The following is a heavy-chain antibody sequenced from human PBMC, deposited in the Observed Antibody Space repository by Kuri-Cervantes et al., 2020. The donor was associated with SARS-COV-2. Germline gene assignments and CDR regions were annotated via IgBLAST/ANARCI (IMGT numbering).Heavy chain of an antibody. D-gene: IGHD3-10*01. Sequence: GGSLRLSCAASGFTFSSYGMHWVRQAPGKGLEWVAVIWYDGSNKYYADSVKGRFTISRDNSKNTLYLQMNSLRAEDTAVYYCAREGYYYGSGNDYWGQGTLVTVSS. CDR2: IWYDGSNK. V-gene: IGHV3-33*01. CDR3: AREGYYYGSGNDY. CDR1: GFTFSSYG. J-gene: IGHJ4*02.